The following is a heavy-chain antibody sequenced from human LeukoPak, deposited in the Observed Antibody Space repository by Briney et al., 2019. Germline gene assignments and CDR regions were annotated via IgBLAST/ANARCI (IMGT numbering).Heavy chain of an antibody. J-gene: IGHJ4*02. CDR3: AKASSVFGVVSSFDY. CDR2: ISSSSSYI. V-gene: IGHV3-21*04. Sequence: GGSLRLSCAASGFTVSSNYMSWVRQAPGKGLEWVSSISSSSSYIYYADSVKGRFTISRDNAKNSLYLQMNSLRAEDKAVYYCAKASSVFGVVSSFDYWGQGTLVTVSS. CDR1: GFTVSSNY. D-gene: IGHD3-3*01.